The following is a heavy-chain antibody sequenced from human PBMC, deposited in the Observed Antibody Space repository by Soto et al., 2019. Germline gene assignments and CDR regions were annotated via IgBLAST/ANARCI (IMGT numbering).Heavy chain of an antibody. CDR2: ISYDGGNK. CDR3: ARGDVVGGNNYYYYYGMDV. D-gene: IGHD2-21*01. J-gene: IGHJ6*02. CDR1: GFTFSSYA. Sequence: PGGSLRLSCAASGFTFSSYAMHWVRQAPGKGLEWVAVISYDGGNKYYADSVKGRFTISRDNSKNTLYLQMNSLRAEDTAVYYCARGDVVGGNNYYYYYGMDVWGQGTTVTVSS. V-gene: IGHV3-30-3*01.